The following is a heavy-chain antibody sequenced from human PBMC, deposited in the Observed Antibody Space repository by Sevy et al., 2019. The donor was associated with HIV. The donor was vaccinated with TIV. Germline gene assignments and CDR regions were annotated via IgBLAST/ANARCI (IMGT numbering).Heavy chain of an antibody. CDR1: GYTFTSYG. D-gene: IGHD2-15*01. Sequence: ASVKVSCKASGYTFTSYGISWVRQAPGQGLEWMGWISAYNGNTNYAQKLQGRVTMTTDTSTSTAYMELRSLRSDATAVYCCARDYRYCSGGSCYSARSFDIWGQGTMVTVSS. V-gene: IGHV1-18*01. J-gene: IGHJ3*02. CDR2: ISAYNGNT. CDR3: ARDYRYCSGGSCYSARSFDI.